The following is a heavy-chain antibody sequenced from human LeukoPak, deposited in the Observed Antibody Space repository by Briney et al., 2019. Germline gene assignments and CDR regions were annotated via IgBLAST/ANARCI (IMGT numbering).Heavy chain of an antibody. J-gene: IGHJ4*02. CDR1: GGSISSGGYY. V-gene: IGHV4-31*03. D-gene: IGHD6-13*01. CDR2: IYYSGYT. Sequence: PSQTLSLTCTVSGGSISSGGYYWSWIRQHPGKGLEWIGYIYYSGYTYYNPSLKSRFTISVDTSKNQFSLKLSSVTAADTAVYYCARGYSSSWYADYWGQGTLVTVSS. CDR3: ARGYSSSWYADY.